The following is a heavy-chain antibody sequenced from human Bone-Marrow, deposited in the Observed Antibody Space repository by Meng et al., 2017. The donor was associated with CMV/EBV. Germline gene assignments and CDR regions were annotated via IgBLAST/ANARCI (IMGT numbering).Heavy chain of an antibody. CDR2: INHSGST. CDR1: GGSFSGYY. J-gene: IGHJ5*02. D-gene: IGHD3-3*01. CDR3: ARGPPELRFLEWLPSYNWFDP. Sequence: SETLSLTCAVYGGSFSGYYWSWIRQPPGKGLEWIGEINHSGSTNYNPSLKSRVTISVDTSKNQFSLKLSSVTAADTAVYYCARGPPELRFLEWLPSYNWFDPWGQGTLVTVSS. V-gene: IGHV4-34*01.